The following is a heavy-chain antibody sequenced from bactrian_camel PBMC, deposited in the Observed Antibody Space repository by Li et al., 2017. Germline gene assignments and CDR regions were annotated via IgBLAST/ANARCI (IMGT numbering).Heavy chain of an antibody. V-gene: IGHV3-2*01. CDR3: AKGYGGSWKY. CDR1: GHLFGSRY. CDR2: ISSDGSIT. Sequence: VQLVESGGGLVQPGGSLRLSCAASGHLFGSRYRSWIRQAPGKGLEWVASISSDGSITYYIDSVKGRFTMSRDNLSLQTNSLKFEDTALYYCAKGYGGSWKYWGQGTQVTVS. D-gene: IGHD6*01. J-gene: IGHJ4*01.